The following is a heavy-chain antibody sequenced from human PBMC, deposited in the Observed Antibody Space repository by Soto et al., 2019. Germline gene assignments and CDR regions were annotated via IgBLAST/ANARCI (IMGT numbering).Heavy chain of an antibody. Sequence: GGSLRLSCAASGFTFSSYWMSWVRQAPGKGLEWVANIKQDGSEKYYVDSVKGRFTISRDNAKNSLYLQMNSLRAEDTAVYYCARGGASCSGGSCYFDSWGQGTLVTVSS. CDR2: IKQDGSEK. J-gene: IGHJ4*02. CDR1: GFTFSSYW. D-gene: IGHD2-15*01. V-gene: IGHV3-7*03. CDR3: ARGGASCSGGSCYFDS.